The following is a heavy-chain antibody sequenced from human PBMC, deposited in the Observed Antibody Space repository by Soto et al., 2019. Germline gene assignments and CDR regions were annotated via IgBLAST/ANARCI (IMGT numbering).Heavy chain of an antibody. J-gene: IGHJ6*02. CDR2: INHSGST. CDR1: GGSFSGYY. CDR3: ARAPYYYGSGSYYNSYYYGMDV. V-gene: IGHV4-34*01. Sequence: LSLTCAVYGGSFSGYYWSWIRQPPGKGLEWIGEINHSGSTNYNPSLKSRVTISVDTSKNQFSLKLSSVTAADTAVYYCARAPYYYGSGSYYNSYYYGMDVWGQGTTVTVSS. D-gene: IGHD3-10*01.